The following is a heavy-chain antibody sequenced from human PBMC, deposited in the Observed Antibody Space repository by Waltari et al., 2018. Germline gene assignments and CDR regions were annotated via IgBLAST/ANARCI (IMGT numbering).Heavy chain of an antibody. CDR3: ARSLGSSLNYYYYYYMDV. J-gene: IGHJ6*03. CDR1: GYTFADYY. V-gene: IGHV1-69-2*01. CDR2: VDPEDGET. Sequence: EVQLVQSGAEVKKPGATVKIPCKASGYTFADYYMHWVHQAPGKGLEWMGRVDPEDGETIYAEKFQGRVTITADTSTDTAYMELSSLRSEDTAVYYCARSLGSSLNYYYYYYMDVWGKGTTVTVSS. D-gene: IGHD6-13*01.